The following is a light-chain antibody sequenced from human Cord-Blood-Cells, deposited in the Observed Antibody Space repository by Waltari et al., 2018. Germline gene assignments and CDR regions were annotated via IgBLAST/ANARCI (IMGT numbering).Light chain of an antibody. J-gene: IGLJ2*01. Sequence: SYELTQPPSVSVSPGQTARITCSGDELPQQYAYWYQQTPGQAPVLVIYKDSARPSGIPERFSGSSSGTTVTLTISGVQAEDEADYYCQSADSSGTYVVFGGGTKLTVL. CDR1: ELPQQY. V-gene: IGLV3-25*03. CDR3: QSADSSGTYVV. CDR2: KDS.